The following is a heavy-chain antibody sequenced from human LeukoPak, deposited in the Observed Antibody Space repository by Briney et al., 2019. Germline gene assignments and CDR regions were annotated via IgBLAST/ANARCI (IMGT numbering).Heavy chain of an antibody. D-gene: IGHD5-24*01. CDR2: ISGSGSGGST. CDR3: AKSGYNRFDY. V-gene: IGHV3-23*01. CDR1: GFTFSSSA. Sequence: GGSLRLSCAASGFTFSSSAMSWVRQAPGKGLEWVSSISGSGSGGSTYYADSVKGRFTISRDNSKNTLYLQMNSLRAEDTAVYYCAKSGYNRFDYWGQGTLVTVHS. J-gene: IGHJ4*02.